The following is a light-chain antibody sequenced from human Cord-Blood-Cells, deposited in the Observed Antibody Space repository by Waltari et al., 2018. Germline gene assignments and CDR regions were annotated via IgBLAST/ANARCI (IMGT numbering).Light chain of an antibody. CDR1: SSDVGGYNY. CDR3: CSYAGSYTLV. V-gene: IGLV2-11*01. CDR2: DVS. Sequence: QSALTQPRSVSGSPGQSVTISCPGTSSDVGGYNYVSWYQQPPGKAPKLMIYDVSKRPSGVPDRCSGSKSGNTASLTISGLQAEDEADYYCCSYAGSYTLVFGGGTKLTVL. J-gene: IGLJ2*01.